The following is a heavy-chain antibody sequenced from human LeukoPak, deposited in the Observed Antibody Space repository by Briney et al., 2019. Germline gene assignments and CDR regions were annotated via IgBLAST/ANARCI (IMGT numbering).Heavy chain of an antibody. CDR1: GGSFSGYY. CDR2: INHSGST. CDR3: ARGPSDSTLGSDWFDP. Sequence: SETLSLTCAVYGGSFSGYYWSWIRQPPGKGLEWIGEINHSGSTNYNPSLKSQVTISVDTSKNQFSLKLSSVTAADTAVYYCARGPSDSTLGSDWFDPWGQGTLVTVSS. D-gene: IGHD6-13*01. V-gene: IGHV4-34*01. J-gene: IGHJ5*02.